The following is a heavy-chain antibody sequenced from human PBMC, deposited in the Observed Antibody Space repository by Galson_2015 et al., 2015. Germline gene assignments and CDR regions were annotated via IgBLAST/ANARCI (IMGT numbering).Heavy chain of an antibody. D-gene: IGHD2-15*01. J-gene: IGHJ6*02. Sequence: SVKVSCKASGNTFPNYYIHWLRQAPGQGLEWMGAINPSGGNTIYAQKFQGRVTMTRDTSTSVVYMELSSQTSEDAAVYYCATRRPCSGGTCYGLGVWGQGTTVTVSS. CDR2: INPSGGNT. CDR1: GNTFPNYY. V-gene: IGHV1-46*01. CDR3: ATRRPCSGGTCYGLGV.